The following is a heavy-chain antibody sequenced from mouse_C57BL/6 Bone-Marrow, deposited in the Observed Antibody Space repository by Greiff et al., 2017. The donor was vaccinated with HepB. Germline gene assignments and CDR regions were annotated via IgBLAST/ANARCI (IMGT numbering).Heavy chain of an antibody. Sequence: EVQGVESGGGLVQPGGSLKLSCAASGFTFSDYYMYWVRQTPEKRLEWVAYISNGGGSTYYPDTVKGRFTISRDNAKNTLYLQMSRLKSEDTAMYYCARHYGNYWGQGTSVTVSS. V-gene: IGHV5-12*01. J-gene: IGHJ4*01. CDR3: ARHYGNY. D-gene: IGHD2-1*01. CDR1: GFTFSDYY. CDR2: ISNGGGST.